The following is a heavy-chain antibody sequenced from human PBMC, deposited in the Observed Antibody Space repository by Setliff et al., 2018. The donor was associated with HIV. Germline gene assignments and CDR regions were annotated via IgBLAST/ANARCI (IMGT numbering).Heavy chain of an antibody. Sequence: ASVKVSCRASGYTFTSYYMHWVRQAPGQGLEWMGIINPSSGNTNYAQKFQGIVTMTRDTYTSTVYMELSSLRSEDTAVYYCARDPAPSSSASYFQHWGQGTPVTVSS. D-gene: IGHD6-6*01. CDR2: INPSSGNT. CDR3: ARDPAPSSSASYFQH. CDR1: GYTFTSYY. V-gene: IGHV1-46*01. J-gene: IGHJ1*01.